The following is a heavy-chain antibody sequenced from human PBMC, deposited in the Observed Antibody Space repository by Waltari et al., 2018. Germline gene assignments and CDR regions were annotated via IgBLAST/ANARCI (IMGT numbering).Heavy chain of an antibody. D-gene: IGHD1-1*01. Sequence: QVQLVQSGAEVKKPGASVKVSCKASGYTFTGYYMHWVRQAPGQGLEWMGWINPNSGGKNYAQEFQGRVTMTRDTSISTAYMELSRLRSDDTAVYYCARPTTGTRAFDIWGQGTMVTVSS. CDR1: GYTFTGYY. V-gene: IGHV1-2*02. CDR3: ARPTTGTRAFDI. CDR2: INPNSGGK. J-gene: IGHJ3*02.